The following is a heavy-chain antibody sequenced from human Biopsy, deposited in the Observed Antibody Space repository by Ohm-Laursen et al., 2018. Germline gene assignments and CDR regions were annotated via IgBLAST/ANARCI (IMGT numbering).Heavy chain of an antibody. V-gene: IGHV1-2*02. J-gene: IGHJ6*02. CDR3: ARVPAYPSIDGYYGLDL. D-gene: IGHD3-9*01. CDR1: GYTFAGYY. CDR2: INPNSGNA. Sequence: ASVKVSCKASGYTFAGYYLHWVRQAPGHGLEWMGWINPNSGNANFAQSFQGRLTVTRDTSISTAYMELTSLTFDDTAIYYCARVPAYPSIDGYYGLDLWGQGTTVIVSS.